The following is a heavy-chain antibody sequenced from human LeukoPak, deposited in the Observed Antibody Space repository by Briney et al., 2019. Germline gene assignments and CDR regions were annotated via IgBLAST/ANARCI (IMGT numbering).Heavy chain of an antibody. Sequence: ASVKVSCKASRYTLTSYYIHWVRQAPRQGLEWIGIINPNGGSTGYSQNFQGRVTMSRDMSTSTIYVELSSLRSEDTAVYYCVRGSRSSGWDLRAMGDYFDFWGQGTLVTVSS. D-gene: IGHD6-19*01. CDR3: VRGSRSSGWDLRAMGDYFDF. CDR1: RYTLTSYY. CDR2: INPNGGST. J-gene: IGHJ4*02. V-gene: IGHV1-46*01.